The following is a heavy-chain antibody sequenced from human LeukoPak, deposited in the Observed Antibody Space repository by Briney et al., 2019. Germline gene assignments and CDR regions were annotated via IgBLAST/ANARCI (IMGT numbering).Heavy chain of an antibody. J-gene: IGHJ5*02. Sequence: ASVKVSCKASGYTFTSYDINWVRQATGQGLEWMGWMNPNSGNTGYAQKFQGRVTMTRNTSISTAYMELSSLRSKDTAVYYCARVFRGYSWFDPWGQGTLVTVSS. D-gene: IGHD5-12*01. CDR3: ARVFRGYSWFDP. CDR1: GYTFTSYD. CDR2: MNPNSGNT. V-gene: IGHV1-8*01.